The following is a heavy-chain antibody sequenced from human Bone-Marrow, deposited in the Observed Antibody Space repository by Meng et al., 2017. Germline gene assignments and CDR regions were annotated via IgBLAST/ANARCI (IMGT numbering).Heavy chain of an antibody. J-gene: IGHJ4*02. CDR2: INEDGSER. CDR3: ATDRANVFDY. CDR1: GFSFSGYW. V-gene: IGHV3-7*01. Sequence: GGSLRLSCAVSGFSFSGYWMSWAREAPGKGLEWVANINEDGSERYYVDSVRGRFTISRDNAKNSLYLQMNGLRAEDTAVYYCATDRANVFDYWGQGTLVTVSS.